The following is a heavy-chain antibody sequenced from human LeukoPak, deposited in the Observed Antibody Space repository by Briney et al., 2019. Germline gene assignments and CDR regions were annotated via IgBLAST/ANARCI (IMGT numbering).Heavy chain of an antibody. CDR1: EFTFSTYS. V-gene: IGHV3-23*01. CDR3: AKYWPAKDIVVVPAATPFDY. J-gene: IGHJ4*02. D-gene: IGHD2-2*01. CDR2: ISGSGGST. Sequence: GGSLRLSCSASEFTFSTYSMNWVRQAPGKGLEWVSAISGSGGSTYYADSVKGRFTISRDNSKNTLYLQMNSLRAEDTAVHYCAKYWPAKDIVVVPAATPFDYWGQGTLVTVSS.